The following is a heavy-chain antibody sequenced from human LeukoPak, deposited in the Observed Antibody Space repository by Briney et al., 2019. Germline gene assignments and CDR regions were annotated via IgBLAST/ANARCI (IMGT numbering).Heavy chain of an antibody. V-gene: IGHV3-7*01. J-gene: IGHJ4*02. D-gene: IGHD2-15*01. CDR2: IKQDGSEK. CDR3: ARARSCYDY. Sequence: GGSLRLSCAASGFTFSSCWMSWVRQAPGKGLEWVANIKQDGSEKYYVDSVKGRFTISRDNAKNSLYLQMNSLRAEDTAVYYCARARSCYDYWGQGTLVTVSS. CDR1: GFTFSSCW.